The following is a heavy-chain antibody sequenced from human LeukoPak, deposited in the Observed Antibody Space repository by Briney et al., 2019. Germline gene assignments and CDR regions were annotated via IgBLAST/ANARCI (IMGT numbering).Heavy chain of an antibody. D-gene: IGHD1-26*01. Sequence: PGGSLRLSCAASGFSLSSYALTWVRQAPGKGLEWVSAISGSGGSTYYADSVKGRFTISRDNSKNTLYLQMNSLRAEDTAAYYCAKDRGSAFDYWGQGTLVTVSS. V-gene: IGHV3-23*01. CDR3: AKDRGSAFDY. J-gene: IGHJ4*02. CDR2: ISGSGGST. CDR1: GFSLSSYA.